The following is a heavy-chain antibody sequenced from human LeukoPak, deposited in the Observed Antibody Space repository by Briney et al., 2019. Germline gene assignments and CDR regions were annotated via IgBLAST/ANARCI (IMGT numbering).Heavy chain of an antibody. D-gene: IGHD2-15*01. Sequence: ASVKVSCKASGYTFTGYYMHWVRQAPGQGLEWMGWINPNSGGTNYAQKFQGRVTMTRDTSISTAYMELSRLRSDDTAVYYCARPYCSGGSCYRSDTYFDYWGQGTLVTVSS. CDR2: INPNSGGT. CDR3: ARPYCSGGSCYRSDTYFDY. V-gene: IGHV1-2*02. CDR1: GYTFTGYY. J-gene: IGHJ4*02.